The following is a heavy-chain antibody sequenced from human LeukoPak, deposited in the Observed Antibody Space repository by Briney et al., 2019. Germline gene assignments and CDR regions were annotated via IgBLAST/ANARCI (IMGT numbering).Heavy chain of an antibody. J-gene: IGHJ1*01. CDR1: GFTFSSYS. Sequence: GGSLRLSCAASGFTFSSYSMNWVRQAPGKGLEWVSYISSSSSTIYYADSVKGRFTISRDDAKNSLYLQMNSLRAEDTAVYYCARDLQYWGQGTLVTVSS. CDR3: ARDLQY. V-gene: IGHV3-48*01. CDR2: ISSSSSTI.